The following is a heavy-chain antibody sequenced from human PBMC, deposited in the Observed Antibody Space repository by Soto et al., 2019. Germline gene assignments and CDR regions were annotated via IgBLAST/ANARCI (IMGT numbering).Heavy chain of an antibody. CDR3: ARHVYDILTGYYLESAFDI. J-gene: IGHJ3*02. D-gene: IGHD3-9*01. V-gene: IGHV4-39*01. CDR2: IYYSGST. Sequence: QLQLQESGPGLVKPSETLSLTCTVSGGSISSSSYYWGWIRQPPGKGLEWIGSIYYSGSTYYNPSLKLCVTISVDTSKNQFSMKLSSVTAADTAVYYCARHVYDILTGYYLESAFDIWGQGTMVTVSS. CDR1: GGSISSSSYY.